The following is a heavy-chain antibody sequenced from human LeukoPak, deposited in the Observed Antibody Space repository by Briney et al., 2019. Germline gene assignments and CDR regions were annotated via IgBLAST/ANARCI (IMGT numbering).Heavy chain of an antibody. CDR1: GGSISSSSYY. Sequence: SETLSLTCTVSGGSISSSSYYWGWIRQPPGKGLEWIGSIYYSGSTYYNPSLKSRVTISVDTSKNQFSLRLSSVTAADTAVYYCARHRVAVAGESYFDYWGQGTLVTVSS. CDR2: IYYSGST. V-gene: IGHV4-39*01. CDR3: ARHRVAVAGESYFDY. D-gene: IGHD6-19*01. J-gene: IGHJ4*02.